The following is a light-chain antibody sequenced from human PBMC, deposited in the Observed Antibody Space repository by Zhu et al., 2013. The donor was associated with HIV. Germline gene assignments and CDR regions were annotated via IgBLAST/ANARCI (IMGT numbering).Light chain of an antibody. J-gene: IGKJ4*01. V-gene: IGKV1-5*03. CDR2: KTS. CDR3: QQYNSYSLT. CDR1: QSVSTW. Sequence: DIQVTQSPSSLSASVGDRVNITCLASQSVSTWLAWYQQKPGKAPKLLIYKTSTLESGVPSRFSGSGSGIEFTLTIGSLQPDDFATYYCQQYNSYSLTFGRRDKGRRSN.